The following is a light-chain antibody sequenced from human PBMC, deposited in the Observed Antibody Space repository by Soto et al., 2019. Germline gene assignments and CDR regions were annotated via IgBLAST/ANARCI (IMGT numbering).Light chain of an antibody. V-gene: IGKV3-20*01. CDR2: GAS. CDR1: QSVSSSY. CDR3: QQYGSSPLMYT. J-gene: IGKJ2*01. Sequence: EIVLTQSPGTLSLSPGERATLSCRASQSVSSSYLAWYQQKPGQAPRLLIYGASSRATGIPDRFSGSGSGTDFTLTISRLEPEDFAVYYCQQYGSSPLMYTFGQGPKLEIK.